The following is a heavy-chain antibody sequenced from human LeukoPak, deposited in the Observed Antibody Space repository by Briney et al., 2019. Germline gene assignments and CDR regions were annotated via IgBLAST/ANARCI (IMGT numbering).Heavy chain of an antibody. Sequence: PSETLSLTCAVYGGSLSGYYWSWIRQPPGKGLEWIGEINHSGSTNYNPSLKSRVTISVDTSKNQFSLKLSSVTAADTAVYYCARGNTYGSGSYYYYWGQGTLVTVSS. CDR3: ARGNTYGSGSYYYY. D-gene: IGHD3-10*01. CDR1: GGSLSGYY. V-gene: IGHV4-34*01. CDR2: INHSGST. J-gene: IGHJ4*02.